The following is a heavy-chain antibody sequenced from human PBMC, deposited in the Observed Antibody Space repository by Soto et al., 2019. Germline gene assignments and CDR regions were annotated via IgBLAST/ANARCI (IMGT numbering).Heavy chain of an antibody. CDR2: LDAEDGET. CDR3: ATLPRTIERTPAAIWSFDS. CDR1: GYSLSDLS. D-gene: IGHD2-2*01. V-gene: IGHV1-24*01. Sequence: ASVKVSGKVSGYSLSDLSIHWVRRAPGKGLEWMGGLDAEDGETIYAQKLQGRGTMTEDTSTDTAYMELSSLTSEDTAMYYCATLPRTIERTPAAIWSFDSWGQGTLVTVSS. J-gene: IGHJ4*02.